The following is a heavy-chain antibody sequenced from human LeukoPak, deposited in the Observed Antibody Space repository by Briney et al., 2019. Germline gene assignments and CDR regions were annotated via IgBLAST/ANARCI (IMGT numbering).Heavy chain of an antibody. CDR1: GFTFSNYG. Sequence: GGSLRLSCAASGFTFSNYGMHWVRQAPGKGLEWVSFIRYDGSNKYYADSVKGRFTISRDNSKNTLYLQMNSLRAEDTAVYYCAKDSDYYYGSGSEFDYWGQGTLVTVSS. V-gene: IGHV3-30*02. CDR3: AKDSDYYYGSGSEFDY. CDR2: IRYDGSNK. D-gene: IGHD3-10*01. J-gene: IGHJ4*02.